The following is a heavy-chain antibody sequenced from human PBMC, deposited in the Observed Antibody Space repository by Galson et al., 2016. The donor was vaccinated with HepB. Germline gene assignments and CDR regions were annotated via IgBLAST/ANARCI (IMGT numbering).Heavy chain of an antibody. CDR2: IDWDEDK. D-gene: IGHD2-2*03. V-gene: IGHV2-70*11. CDR3: ARINMDVVRAGFDY. CDR1: GFSLSTSGLC. Sequence: PALVKPPHTLTLTCTFSGFSLSTSGLCVSWIRQPPGKALEWLARIDWDEDKYYSSSLKTRLTVSKDTSKNQVVLTLTNMDPVDTATYYWARINMDVVRAGFDYWGQGTLVTVSS. J-gene: IGHJ4*02.